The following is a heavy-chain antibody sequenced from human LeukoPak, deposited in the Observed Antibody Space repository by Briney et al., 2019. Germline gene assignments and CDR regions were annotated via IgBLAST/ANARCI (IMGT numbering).Heavy chain of an antibody. CDR1: GGSINSY. Sequence: SETLSLTCIVSGGSINSYWSWIRQPAGKGLEWIGYIYYSGSTNYNPSLKSRVTISVDTSKNQFSLKLSSVTAADTAVYYCASLNYGDHDYWGQGTLVTVSS. D-gene: IGHD4-17*01. V-gene: IGHV4-59*01. CDR3: ASLNYGDHDY. CDR2: IYYSGST. J-gene: IGHJ4*02.